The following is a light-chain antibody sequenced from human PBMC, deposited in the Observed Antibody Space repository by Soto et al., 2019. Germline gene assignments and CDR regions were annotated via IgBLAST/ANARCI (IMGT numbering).Light chain of an antibody. CDR2: DAS. CDR1: QSISNR. V-gene: IGKV1-5*01. J-gene: IGKJ1*01. Sequence: DIQITQSPSTLSASVGDRVTMTCRASQSISNRLAWYQQKPGKAPKVLIYDASSLQGGVPSRFSGSGSGTEFTLTISSLQPDDFATYYCQQYNSYRAFGQGTKVDIK. CDR3: QQYNSYRA.